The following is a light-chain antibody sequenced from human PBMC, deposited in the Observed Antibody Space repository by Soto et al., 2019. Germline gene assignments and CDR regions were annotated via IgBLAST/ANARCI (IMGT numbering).Light chain of an antibody. CDR2: DAS. J-gene: IGKJ4*01. V-gene: IGKV3-11*01. CDR1: QSVSSY. Sequence: IVLTQSPATLALSPGERATLCCRASQSVSSYLAWYQQKPGQAPRLLIYDASNRATGIPARFSGSGSGTAFTPTISSLEPEDFAVYYCQQRSNWLALPFGGVAKVAIK. CDR3: QQRSNWLALP.